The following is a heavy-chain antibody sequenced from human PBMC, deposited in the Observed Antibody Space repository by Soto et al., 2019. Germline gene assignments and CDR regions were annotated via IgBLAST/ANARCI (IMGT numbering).Heavy chain of an antibody. CDR3: ARVYIYCSSTSCYTGQYYFDY. CDR1: GGSISSGDYY. CDR2: IYYSGST. Sequence: PSETLSLTCTVSGGSISSGDYYWSWIRQPPGKGLEWIGYIYYSGSTYYNPSLKSRVTISVDTSKNQFSLKLSSATAADTAVYYCARVYIYCSSTSCYTGQYYFDYWGQGTLVTVSS. J-gene: IGHJ4*02. V-gene: IGHV4-30-4*01. D-gene: IGHD2-2*02.